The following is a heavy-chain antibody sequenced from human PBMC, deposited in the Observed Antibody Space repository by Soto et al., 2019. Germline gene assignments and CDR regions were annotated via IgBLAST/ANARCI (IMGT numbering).Heavy chain of an antibody. J-gene: IGHJ4*02. CDR1: GYIFTSYD. CDR3: VRDLMVYLRNN. CDR2: LNANMGNT. V-gene: IGHV1-8*01. D-gene: IGHD2-8*01. Sequence: ASVKVSCKASGYIFTSYDMSWVRQAPGEGLEGMGWLNANMGNTGYAQKFRGTVTITRNTSISTAYIQLSSLRSEDPAVYYCVRDLMVYLRNNWGQGTLVTVSS.